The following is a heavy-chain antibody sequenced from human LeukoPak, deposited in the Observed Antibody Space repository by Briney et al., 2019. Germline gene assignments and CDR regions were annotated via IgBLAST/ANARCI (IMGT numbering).Heavy chain of an antibody. CDR2: ISAYNGNT. V-gene: IGHV1-18*01. J-gene: IGHJ4*02. D-gene: IGHD2-21*01. Sequence: GTSVKVSCKASGYTLTSYGISWVRQAPGQGLEWVGWISAYNGNTNYAQKLQGRVTMTTDTSTSTAYMELRSLRSDDTAVYYCAREGDSYYFDYWGQGTLVTVSS. CDR1: GYTLTSYG. CDR3: AREGDSYYFDY.